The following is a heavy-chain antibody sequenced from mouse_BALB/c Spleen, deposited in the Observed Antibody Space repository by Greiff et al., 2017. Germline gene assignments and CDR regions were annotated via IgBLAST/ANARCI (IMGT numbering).Heavy chain of an antibody. D-gene: IGHD2-1*01. V-gene: IGHV1-14*01. CDR3: ARWRYYGNYVDAMDY. Sequence: EVQLQQSGPELVKPGASVKMSCKASGYTFTSYVMHWVKQKPGQGLEWIGYINPYNDGTKYNEKFKGKATLTSDKSSSTAYMELSSLTSEDSAVYYCARWRYYGNYVDAMDYWGQGTSVTVSS. CDR2: INPYNDGT. CDR1: GYTFTSYV. J-gene: IGHJ4*01.